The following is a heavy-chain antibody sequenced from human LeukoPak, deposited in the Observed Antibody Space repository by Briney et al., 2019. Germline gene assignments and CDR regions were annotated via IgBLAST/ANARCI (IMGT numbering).Heavy chain of an antibody. CDR2: IIPIFGTA. CDR1: GGTFSSYA. CDR3: ARATTQLVHFDY. Sequence: SVKVSCKASGGTFSSYAISWVRQVPGQGLEWMGGIIPIFGTANYAQKFQGRVTITADKSTSTAYMELSSLRSEDTAVYYCARATTQLVHFDYWGQGTLVTVSS. D-gene: IGHD6-13*01. J-gene: IGHJ4*02. V-gene: IGHV1-69*06.